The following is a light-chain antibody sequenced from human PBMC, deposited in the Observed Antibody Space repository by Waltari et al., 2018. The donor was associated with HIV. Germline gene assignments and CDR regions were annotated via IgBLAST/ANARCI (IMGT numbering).Light chain of an antibody. Sequence: QSVLTQPPSASGTPGQRVTISCSGSSSNIGSHSVNWYQQLPGTAPKLLIYTNDQRPSGVPDRFSCSKSGTSASLAITGRQSKDEADYYCAAWDDSLIGVIFGGGTKLTVL. CDR2: TND. J-gene: IGLJ2*01. CDR1: SSNIGSHS. CDR3: AAWDDSLIGVI. V-gene: IGLV1-44*01.